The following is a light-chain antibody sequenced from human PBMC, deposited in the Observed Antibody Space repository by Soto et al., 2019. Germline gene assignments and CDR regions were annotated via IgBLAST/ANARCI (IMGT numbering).Light chain of an antibody. CDR2: EVN. CDR1: SSDVGGYKY. CDR3: SSYAGRNIVL. V-gene: IGLV2-8*01. J-gene: IGLJ2*01. Sequence: QSVLTQPRSVSGSPGQSVTIACTGTSSDVGGYKYVSWYQQHPGKAPKLMIYEVNKRPSGVPDRFSGSKSGHTASLTVSGLHADDEADYFCSSYAGRNIVLFGGGTKLTVL.